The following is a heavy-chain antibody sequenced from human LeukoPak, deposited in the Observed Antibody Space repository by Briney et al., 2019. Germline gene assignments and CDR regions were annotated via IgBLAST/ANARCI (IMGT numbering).Heavy chain of an antibody. J-gene: IGHJ4*02. CDR2: AYHTGTA. CDR1: GASISTCDCY. CDR3: ARHPAY. Sequence: SETLSLTCTVSGASISTCDCYWGWIRQPPGKGLEWIGSAYHTGTADYNPSLKSRVTISVGTSKNQFSLKLTSVTAADTAIYYCARHPAYWGQGTLVTVSS. V-gene: IGHV4-39*01.